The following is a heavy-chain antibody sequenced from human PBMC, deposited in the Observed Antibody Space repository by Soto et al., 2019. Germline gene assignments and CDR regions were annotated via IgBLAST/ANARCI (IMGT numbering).Heavy chain of an antibody. D-gene: IGHD2-2*02. V-gene: IGHV3-30-3*01. Sequence: GGSLRLSCAASGFTFSSYAMHWVRQAPGKGLEWVAVISYDGSNKYYADSVKGRFTISRDNSKNTLYLQMNSLRAEDTAVYYCARDQRDCSSTSCYTVLTTYYGMDVWGQGTTVTVSS. J-gene: IGHJ6*02. CDR3: ARDQRDCSSTSCYTVLTTYYGMDV. CDR2: ISYDGSNK. CDR1: GFTFSSYA.